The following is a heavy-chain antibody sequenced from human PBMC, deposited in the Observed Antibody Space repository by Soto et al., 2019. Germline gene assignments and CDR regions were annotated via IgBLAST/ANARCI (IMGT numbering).Heavy chain of an antibody. Sequence: GESLKISCKGSGYSFGSYWIGWVRQMPGKGLEWMAIINPGDSESRYSPSFQGRVTTSVDKSISTAYLQWSSLRAEDTAVYYCAVPPTSPKGDLNWFDPWGQGTLVTVSS. CDR1: GYSFGSYW. D-gene: IGHD2-21*02. CDR3: AVPPTSPKGDLNWFDP. J-gene: IGHJ5*02. V-gene: IGHV5-51*01. CDR2: INPGDSES.